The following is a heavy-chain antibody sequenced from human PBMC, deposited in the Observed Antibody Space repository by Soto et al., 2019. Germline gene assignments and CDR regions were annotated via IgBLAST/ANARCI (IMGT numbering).Heavy chain of an antibody. Sequence: VQLVQSGAEVKKPGASVKVSCKASGYTFTSYGISGVRQAPGQGLEWMGWIRAYNGNTNYAQKLQGRVTLTTDTPATTPYMELRSLRSKVTAVYYCGRKPPALVVWGPGTTV. CDR2: IRAYNGNT. CDR3: GRKPPALVV. D-gene: IGHD2-15*01. CDR1: GYTFTSYG. J-gene: IGHJ6*01. V-gene: IGHV1-18*01.